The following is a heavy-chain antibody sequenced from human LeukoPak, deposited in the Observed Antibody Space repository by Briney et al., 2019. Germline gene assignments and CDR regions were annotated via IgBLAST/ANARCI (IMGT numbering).Heavy chain of an antibody. J-gene: IGHJ4*02. CDR1: GFTFTSYT. Sequence: GGSLRLSCAASGFTFTSYTMNWVRQAPGKGLDWVSYISGGSGDIYYADSVRGRFTISRDNAKNSLFLQMNSLRDEDTAVYYCARAYYDISGYYYFDSWGQGTLVTVSS. D-gene: IGHD3-22*01. CDR2: ISGGSGDI. CDR3: ARAYYDISGYYYFDS. V-gene: IGHV3-48*02.